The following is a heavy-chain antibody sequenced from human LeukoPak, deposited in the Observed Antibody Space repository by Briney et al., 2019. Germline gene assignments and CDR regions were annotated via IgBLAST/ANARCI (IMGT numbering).Heavy chain of an antibody. D-gene: IGHD4-17*01. CDR3: ARVYGDSYYSGFDP. CDR1: GGSISSGDYY. CDR2: IYYSGST. Sequence: SQTLSLTCTVSGGSISSGDYYWSWIRQPPGKGLEWIGYIYYSGSTYYNPSLKSRVTISVDTSKNQFFLKLSSVTAADTAVYYCARVYGDSYYSGFDPWGQGTLVTVSS. V-gene: IGHV4-30-4*01. J-gene: IGHJ5*02.